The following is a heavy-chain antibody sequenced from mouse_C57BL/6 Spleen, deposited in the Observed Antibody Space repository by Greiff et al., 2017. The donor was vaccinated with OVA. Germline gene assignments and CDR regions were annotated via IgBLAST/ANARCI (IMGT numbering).Heavy chain of an antibody. D-gene: IGHD2-4*01. CDR2: IYPRSGNT. V-gene: IGHV1-81*01. CDR1: GYTFTSYG. Sequence: VQLKESGAELARPGASVKLSCKASGYTFTSYGISWVKQRTGQGLEWIGEIYPRSGNTYYNEKFKGKATLTADKSSSTAYMELRSLTSEDSAVYFCARGDDYGAFAYWGQGTLVTVSA. J-gene: IGHJ3*01. CDR3: ARGDDYGAFAY.